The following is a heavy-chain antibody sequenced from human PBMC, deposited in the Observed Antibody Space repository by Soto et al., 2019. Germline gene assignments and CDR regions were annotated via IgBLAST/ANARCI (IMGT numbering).Heavy chain of an antibody. CDR3: ARDPLRGSPDYFDH. J-gene: IGHJ4*02. CDR2: LSFDGKVK. CDR1: GFTLRTYP. Sequence: QVRLVESGGGVVQPGGSLRLSCAASGFTLRTYPMHWLRQTPGKGLEWLTVLSFDGKVKHYADSVGGRFTISRDISENTLYLQMNSLRGEDTAVYYCARDPLRGSPDYFDHWGQGTLVPVSS. V-gene: IGHV3-30*04. D-gene: IGHD1-1*01.